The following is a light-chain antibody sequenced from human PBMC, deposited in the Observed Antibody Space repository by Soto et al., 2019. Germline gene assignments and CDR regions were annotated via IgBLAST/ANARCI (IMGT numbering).Light chain of an antibody. CDR2: GAS. J-gene: IGKJ1*01. CDR1: QSVDSDY. CDR3: QQYGSSWT. Sequence: EFVLTQSPGTLSLSPGERATLSCRASQSVDSDYLAWYQQKPGQAPRLLIYGASSRATGIPDRFSGSGSGTDFTLTISRLEPEDFAVYYCQQYGSSWTFGQGTKVDIK. V-gene: IGKV3-20*01.